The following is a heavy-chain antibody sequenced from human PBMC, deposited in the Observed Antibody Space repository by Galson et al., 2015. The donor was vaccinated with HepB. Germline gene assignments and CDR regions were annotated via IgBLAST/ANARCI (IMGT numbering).Heavy chain of an antibody. CDR2: ISGSGGST. J-gene: IGHJ4*02. CDR3: ARSFYGSGSYWGY. V-gene: IGHV3-23*01. D-gene: IGHD3-10*01. Sequence: SLRLSCAASGFTFSSYAMSWVRQAPGKGLEWVSAISGSGGSTYYADSVKGRFTISRDTSKNTLYLQMNSLRAEDTAVYYCARSFYGSGSYWGYWGQGTLVTVSS. CDR1: GFTFSSYA.